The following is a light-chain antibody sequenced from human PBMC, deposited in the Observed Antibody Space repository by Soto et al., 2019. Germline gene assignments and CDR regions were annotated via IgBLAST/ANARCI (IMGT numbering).Light chain of an antibody. J-gene: IGKJ4*01. CDR3: QQYGSSPLT. CDR1: QSVNNNY. V-gene: IGKV3-20*01. Sequence: EIVLTQSPDTLSLSPGERVTLSCRASQSVNNNYLAWYQQKPGRAPRLLISGASSRATGIPDRFNGSGSGTDFTLTISRLEPEDFAVYYCQQYGSSPLTFGGGTKVEIK. CDR2: GAS.